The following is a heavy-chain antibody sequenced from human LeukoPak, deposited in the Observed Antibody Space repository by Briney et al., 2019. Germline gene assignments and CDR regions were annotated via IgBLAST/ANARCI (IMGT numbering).Heavy chain of an antibody. CDR2: IIPIFGTA. D-gene: IGHD2-15*01. V-gene: IGHV1-69*05. CDR3: GVGGSNFFDYAFDI. Sequence: SVKVSCKASGGTFSSYAISWVRQAPGQGLEWMGGIIPIFGTANYAQKFQGRVTITTDGSTSTAYMELSSLRSEDTAVYYCGVGGSNFFDYAFDIWGQGTMVTVSS. CDR1: GGTFSSYA. J-gene: IGHJ3*02.